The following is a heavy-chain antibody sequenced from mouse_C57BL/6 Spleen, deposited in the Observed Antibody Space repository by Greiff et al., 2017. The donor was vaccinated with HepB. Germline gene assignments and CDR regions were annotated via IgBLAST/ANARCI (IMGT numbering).Heavy chain of an antibody. CDR2: INPSNGGT. V-gene: IGHV1-53*01. CDR1: GYTFTSYW. Sequence: QVQLQQSGTELVKPGASVKLSCKASGYTFTSYWMHWVKQRPGQGLEWIGNINPSNGGTNYNEKFKSKAILTVDKSSSTAYMQLSSLTSEDSAVYYCANDGYYPYYAMDYWGQGTSVTVSS. J-gene: IGHJ4*01. D-gene: IGHD2-3*01. CDR3: ANDGYYPYYAMDY.